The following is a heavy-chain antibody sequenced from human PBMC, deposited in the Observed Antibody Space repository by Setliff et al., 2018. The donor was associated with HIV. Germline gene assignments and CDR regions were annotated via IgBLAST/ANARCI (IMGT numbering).Heavy chain of an antibody. Sequence: ASVKVSCKASGYTFTSYDINWVRLAPGQGPEWVGWINPETGDPNYAQKFRGRVLMTRDTSITTAFLHVAKLTSDDTAIYYCATGIPSDLDYWGQGTLVTVSS. CDR3: ATGIPSDLDY. CDR2: INPETGDP. V-gene: IGHV1-2*02. D-gene: IGHD2-21*01. J-gene: IGHJ4*01. CDR1: GYTFTSYD.